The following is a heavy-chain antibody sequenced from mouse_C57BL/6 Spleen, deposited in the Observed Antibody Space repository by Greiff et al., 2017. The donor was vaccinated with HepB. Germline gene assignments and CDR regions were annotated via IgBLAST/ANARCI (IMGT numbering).Heavy chain of an antibody. CDR3: ARRGPYYAMDY. Sequence: EVKVVESGGGLVQPGGSLKLSCAASGFTFSDYYMYWVRQTPEKRLEWVAYISNGGGSTYYPDTVKGRFTISRDNAKNTLYLQMSRLKSEDTAMYYCARRGPYYAMDYWGQGTSVTVSS. CDR1: GFTFSDYY. V-gene: IGHV5-12*01. CDR2: ISNGGGST. J-gene: IGHJ4*01.